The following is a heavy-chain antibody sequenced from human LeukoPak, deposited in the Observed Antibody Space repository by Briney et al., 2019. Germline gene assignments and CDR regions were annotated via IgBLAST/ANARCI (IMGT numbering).Heavy chain of an antibody. V-gene: IGHV3-23*01. Sequence: GGSLRLSCAASGFTFAGYAINWVRQSPGKGLEWVSGISVGGGSTYYADSVKGRFTISRDNSKNTLYLQMNSLRAEDTAVYYCAKDGGNSSPFDYWGQGTLVTVSS. D-gene: IGHD5-18*01. CDR2: ISVGGGST. CDR3: AKDGGNSSPFDY. J-gene: IGHJ4*02. CDR1: GFTFAGYA.